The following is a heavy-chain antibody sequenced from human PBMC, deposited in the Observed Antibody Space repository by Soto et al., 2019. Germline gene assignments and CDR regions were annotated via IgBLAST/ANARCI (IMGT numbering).Heavy chain of an antibody. Sequence: KQSQTLSLTCAISGDSVSSNSAAWNWIRQSPSRGLEWLGRTYYRSKWYNDYAVSVKSRITINPDTSKNQFSLQLNSVTPEDTAVYYCARAGRTIRDIAVAATFDYWGQGTLVTVSS. CDR3: ARAGRTIRDIAVAATFDY. CDR1: GDSVSSNSAA. V-gene: IGHV6-1*01. D-gene: IGHD6-19*01. J-gene: IGHJ4*02. CDR2: TYYRSKWYN.